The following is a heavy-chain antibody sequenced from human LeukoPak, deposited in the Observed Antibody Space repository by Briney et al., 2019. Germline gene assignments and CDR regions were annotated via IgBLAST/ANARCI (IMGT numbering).Heavy chain of an antibody. CDR2: IYYSGST. D-gene: IGHD3-16*01. J-gene: IGHJ4*02. CDR3: ARTPGYDYVWQTFYFDY. V-gene: IGHV4-59*01. Sequence: PSETLSLTCTVSGGSISSYYWSWIRQPPGKGLEGIGYIYYSGSTNYNPSLKSRVTISVDTSKNQFSLKLSSVTAADTAVYYCARTPGYDYVWQTFYFDYWGQGTLVTVSS. CDR1: GGSISSYY.